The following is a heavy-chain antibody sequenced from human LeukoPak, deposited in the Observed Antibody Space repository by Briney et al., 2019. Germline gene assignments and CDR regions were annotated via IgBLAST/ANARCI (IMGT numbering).Heavy chain of an antibody. CDR2: INPSGGST. CDR1: GYTFTSYY. V-gene: IGHV1-46*01. J-gene: IGHJ3*02. D-gene: IGHD2-21*02. CDR3: AREVVVTAPDAFDI. Sequence: VASVKVSCKASGYTFTSYYMHWVRQAPGQGLEWMGIINPSGGSTSYAQKFQGRVTMTTDTSTSTAYMELRSLRSDDTAVYYCAREVVVTAPDAFDIWGQGTMVTVSS.